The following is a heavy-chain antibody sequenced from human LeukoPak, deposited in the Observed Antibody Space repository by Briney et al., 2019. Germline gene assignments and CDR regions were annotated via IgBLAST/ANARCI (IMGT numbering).Heavy chain of an antibody. J-gene: IGHJ4*02. CDR2: IYTSGST. CDR1: GGSISSHY. CDR3: ASFYSSSAFDY. D-gene: IGHD6-6*01. V-gene: IGHV4-4*09. Sequence: SETLSLTCTVSGGSISSHYWSWIRQPPGKGLEWIGYIYTSGSTNYNPSLKSRVTISLDTSKNQFSLNLRSVTAADTAVYYCASFYSSSAFDYWGQGTLVTVSS.